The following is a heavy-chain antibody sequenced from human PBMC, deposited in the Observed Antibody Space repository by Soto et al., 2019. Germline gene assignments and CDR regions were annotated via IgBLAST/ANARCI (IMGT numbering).Heavy chain of an antibody. CDR1: GGAFSTYA. D-gene: IGHD3-22*01. CDR2: IIPIFGTA. CDR3: ARSLDSSGYYNY. Sequence: QVQLVQSGAEVQKPGSSVKVSCQASGGAFSTYAISWVRQAPGQGLEWMGGIIPIFGTANYAQKFQGRVTITADESTSTFYMELSSLRSEDTAVYYCARSLDSSGYYNYWGQGTLVTVSS. J-gene: IGHJ4*02. V-gene: IGHV1-69*01.